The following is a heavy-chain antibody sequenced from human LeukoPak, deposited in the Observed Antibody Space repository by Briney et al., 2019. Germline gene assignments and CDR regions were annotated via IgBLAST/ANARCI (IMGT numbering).Heavy chain of an antibody. CDR2: INPSGGST. J-gene: IGHJ4*02. V-gene: IGHV1-46*01. D-gene: IGHD3-10*01. CDR3: ARDYYGSAPGY. CDR1: GYTFTSYG. Sequence: ASVKVSCKASGYTFTSYGISWVRQAPGQGLEWMGIINPSGGSTSYAQKFQGRVTMTRDTSTSTVYMELSSLRSEDTAVYYCARDYYGSAPGYWGQGTLVTVSS.